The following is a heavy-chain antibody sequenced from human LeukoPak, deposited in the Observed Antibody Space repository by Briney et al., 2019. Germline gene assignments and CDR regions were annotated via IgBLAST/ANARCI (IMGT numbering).Heavy chain of an antibody. CDR3: ARDIPSGYHDY. J-gene: IGHJ4*02. Sequence: PSETLSLTCTVSGGSISSNYWGWICQPPGKGLEWIGSIHYSGITYYNPSLKSRVTISVDTSKNQFSLKLTSVTAADTAIYYCARDIPSGYHDYWGQGTLVTVSS. V-gene: IGHV4-39*07. CDR2: IHYSGIT. CDR1: GGSISSNY. D-gene: IGHD3-3*01.